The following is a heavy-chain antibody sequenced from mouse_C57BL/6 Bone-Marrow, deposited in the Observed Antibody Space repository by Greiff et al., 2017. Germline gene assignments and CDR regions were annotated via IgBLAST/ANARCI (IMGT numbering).Heavy chain of an antibody. Sequence: DVKLVESGGGLVQPGESLKLSCESNEYEFPSHDMSWVRKTPEKRLELVAAINSDGGSTYYPDTMERRFIISRDNTKKTLYLQMSSLRSEDTALYYCARRGGYGYAMDYWGQGTSVTVSS. CDR1: EYEFPSHD. D-gene: IGHD2-2*01. CDR2: INSDGGST. J-gene: IGHJ4*01. V-gene: IGHV5-2*03. CDR3: ARRGGYGYAMDY.